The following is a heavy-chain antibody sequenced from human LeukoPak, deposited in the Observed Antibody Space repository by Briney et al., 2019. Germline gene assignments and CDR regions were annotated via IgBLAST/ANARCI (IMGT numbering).Heavy chain of an antibody. CDR3: AREQIAGYSSSWYVDS. V-gene: IGHV4-39*07. CDR1: GGSISSSSYY. CDR2: IYYSGST. Sequence: SETLPLTCTVSGGSISSSSYYWGWIRQPPGKGLEWIGSIYYSGSTYYNPSLKSRVTISVDRSKNQFSLKLSSVTAADTAVYYCAREQIAGYSSSWYVDSWGQGTLVTVSS. D-gene: IGHD6-13*01. J-gene: IGHJ4*02.